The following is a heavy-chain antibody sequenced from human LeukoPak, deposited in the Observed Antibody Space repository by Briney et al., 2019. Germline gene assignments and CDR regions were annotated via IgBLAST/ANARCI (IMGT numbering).Heavy chain of an antibody. J-gene: IGHJ5*02. CDR1: GFTFSSYW. CDR3: AKVNSASYGSGSYYDWFDP. CDR2: ISDSGGST. Sequence: GGSLRLSCAASGFTFSSYWMSWVRQAPGKGLEWVSGISDSGGSTYYADSVKGRFTISRDNPKNTVYLQMNSLRVEDTAVYYCAKVNSASYGSGSYYDWFDPWGQGTLVTVSS. D-gene: IGHD3-10*01. V-gene: IGHV3-23*01.